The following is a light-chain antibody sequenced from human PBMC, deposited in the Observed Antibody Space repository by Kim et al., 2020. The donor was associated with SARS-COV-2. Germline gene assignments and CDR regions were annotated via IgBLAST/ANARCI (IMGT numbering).Light chain of an antibody. CDR1: SSNIGTNS. CDR3: SSYAGSNIVV. CDR2: RNN. J-gene: IGLJ2*01. V-gene: IGLV1-44*01. Sequence: QSVLTQPPSASGTPGQRVTISCSGSSSNIGTNSVNWYQQLPGSAPKFLIYRNNQRPSGVPDRFSGSKSGNTASLTVSGLQAEDEADYYCSSYAGSNIVVFGGGTQLTVL.